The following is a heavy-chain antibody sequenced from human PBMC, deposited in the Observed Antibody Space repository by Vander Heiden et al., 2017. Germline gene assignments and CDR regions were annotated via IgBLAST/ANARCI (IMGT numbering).Heavy chain of an antibody. J-gene: IGHJ6*02. CDR3: ARVRLVAAGGTYYYYGMDV. Sequence: QGQLVELGGGVAQPGRSLLPSSAPPGATSSSYAMHWAPQGLGRGLEGVAVLWYDEMEEYYGDAVKGRFTASRDDSKNTLFLQMSSLRVEDTAVYYCARVRLVAAGGTYYYYGMDVWGQGTTVTVSS. D-gene: IGHD6-13*01. CDR2: LWYDEMEE. CDR1: GATSSSYA. V-gene: IGHV3-33*01.